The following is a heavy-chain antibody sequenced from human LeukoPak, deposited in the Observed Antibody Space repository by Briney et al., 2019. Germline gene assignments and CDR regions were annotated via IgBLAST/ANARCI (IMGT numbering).Heavy chain of an antibody. J-gene: IGHJ5*02. D-gene: IGHD1-26*01. CDR1: GYTFTGYY. V-gene: IGHV1-2*02. CDR2: INPNSGGT. Sequence: ASVTVSCKASGYTFTGYYMHWVRQAPGQGLEWMGWINPNSGGTNYAQKFQGRVTMTRDTSISTAYMELSRLRSDDTAVYYCARDLPIVGATRVNWFDPLGPGNPGHRLL. CDR3: ARDLPIVGATRVNWFDP.